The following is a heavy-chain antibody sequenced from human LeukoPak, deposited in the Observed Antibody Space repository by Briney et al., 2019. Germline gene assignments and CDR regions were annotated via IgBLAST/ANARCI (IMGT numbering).Heavy chain of an antibody. Sequence: PGGSLRISCAASGFTLSQYSINWVRQAPGKGLEWVSHLRYTGETFYADSVKGRFTISRDNVRNSLYLQMNSLRAEDTAMYYCARDAGNSGYGCDLWGQGTLVTVSS. J-gene: IGHJ5*02. CDR2: LRYTGET. CDR1: GFTLSQYS. D-gene: IGHD5-12*01. CDR3: ARDAGNSGYGCDL. V-gene: IGHV3-48*01.